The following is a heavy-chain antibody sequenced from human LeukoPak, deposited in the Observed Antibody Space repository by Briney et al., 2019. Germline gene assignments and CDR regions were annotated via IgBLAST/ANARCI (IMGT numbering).Heavy chain of an antibody. CDR1: GYNLDTYW. J-gene: IGHJ4*02. Sequence: GESLKISCRGSGYNLDTYWIGWVRQMPGKGLEWMGIIYPGDSDTKYSPSFQGQVTIPADKSISTAYLQWSSLKASDTAMYYCARPRGSSGYNIDYWGQGTLVTVSS. CDR3: ARPRGSSGYNIDY. V-gene: IGHV5-51*01. D-gene: IGHD3-22*01. CDR2: IYPGDSDT.